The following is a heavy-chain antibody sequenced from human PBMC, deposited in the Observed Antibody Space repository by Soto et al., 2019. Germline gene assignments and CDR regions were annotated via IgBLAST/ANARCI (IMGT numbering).Heavy chain of an antibody. Sequence: EVQLVESRGGLVQPGGTLRLSCAATGFTFSTYDFHWVRQATGKGLEWVSAIGVGRDTYYVASVQGRFTISREDAKNSLYLQMNSLRAEDTAVYYCVRQGMGDNWQDLDHWGQGTLVTVSS. CDR3: VRQGMGDNWQDLDH. D-gene: IGHD1-1*01. J-gene: IGHJ4*02. V-gene: IGHV3-13*01. CDR2: IGVGRDT. CDR1: GFTFSTYD.